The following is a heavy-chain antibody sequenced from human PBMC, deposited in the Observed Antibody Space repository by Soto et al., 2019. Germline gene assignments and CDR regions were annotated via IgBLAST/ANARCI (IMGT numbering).Heavy chain of an antibody. J-gene: IGHJ4*02. CDR3: ARGAYGDYGAY. CDR1: GYTFTTYS. CDR2: INAANGNT. V-gene: IGHV1-3*01. D-gene: IGHD4-17*01. Sequence: QVQLVQSGAEVKKPGASVKVSCKASGYTFTTYSMHWVRQAPGQRLEWMGWINAANGNTKYSQKFLDRVTITRDTSASTDYMELSSLTSEDTAVYYCARGAYGDYGAYWGQGTLVTVSS.